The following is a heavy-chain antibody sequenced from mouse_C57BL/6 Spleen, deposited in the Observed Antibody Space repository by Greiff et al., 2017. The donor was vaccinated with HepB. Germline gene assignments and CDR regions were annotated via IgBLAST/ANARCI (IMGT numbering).Heavy chain of an antibody. CDR3: ARSTGSSYDYAMDY. J-gene: IGHJ4*01. V-gene: IGHV1-82*01. CDR2: IYPGDGDT. Sequence: VKLVESGPELVKPGASVKISCKASGYAFSSSWMNWVKQRPGKGLEWIGRIYPGDGDTNYNGKFKGKATLTADKSSSTASMQLSSLTSEDSAVYFCARSTGSSYDYAMDYWGQGTSVTVSS. CDR1: GYAFSSSW. D-gene: IGHD1-1*01.